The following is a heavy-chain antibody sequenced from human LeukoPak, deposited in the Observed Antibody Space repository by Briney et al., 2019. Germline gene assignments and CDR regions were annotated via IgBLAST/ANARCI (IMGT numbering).Heavy chain of an antibody. CDR2: ISGGGGST. D-gene: IGHD2-15*01. CDR1: GFTFSSYA. CDR3: AKDLIVVVVAATPGPGIEVDD. J-gene: IGHJ4*02. Sequence: GGSLRLSCAASGFTFSSYAMSWVRQAPGKGLEWVSAISGGGGSTYYADSVKGRFTISRDNSKNTLYLQMNSLRAEDTAVYYCAKDLIVVVVAATPGPGIEVDDWGQGTLVTVSS. V-gene: IGHV3-23*01.